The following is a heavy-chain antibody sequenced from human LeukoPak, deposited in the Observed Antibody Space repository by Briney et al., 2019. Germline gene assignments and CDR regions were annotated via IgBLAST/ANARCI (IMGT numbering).Heavy chain of an antibody. J-gene: IGHJ4*02. CDR1: GDSFISYF. CDR3: ARGYYDSSGYWLSYFDY. D-gene: IGHD3-22*01. CDR2: IYYSGSA. Sequence: SETLSLTCTVSGDSFISYFWSWIRQPPGKGLEWIGYIYYSGSASYNPSLKRRVTISVDSSKNQFSLKLSSVTAADTAVYYCARGYYDSSGYWLSYFDYWGQGTLVTVSP. V-gene: IGHV4-59*01.